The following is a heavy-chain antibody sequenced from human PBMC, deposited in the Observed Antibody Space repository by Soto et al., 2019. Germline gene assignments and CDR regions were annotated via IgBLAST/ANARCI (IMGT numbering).Heavy chain of an antibody. J-gene: IGHJ6*02. CDR2: ISYDASDK. CDR3: VKERYGQLWLEDDGMDV. Sequence: QVQLVESGGGVVQPGRSLRLSCAASAFTFSSYRIHWVRQAPGKGLDWVAVISYDASDKYYADSVKGRFTISRDNSKNTLYLHMNSLRAEDTAVYYCVKERYGQLWLEDDGMDVWGQGTTVTVSS. V-gene: IGHV3-30*18. CDR1: AFTFSSYR. D-gene: IGHD5-18*01.